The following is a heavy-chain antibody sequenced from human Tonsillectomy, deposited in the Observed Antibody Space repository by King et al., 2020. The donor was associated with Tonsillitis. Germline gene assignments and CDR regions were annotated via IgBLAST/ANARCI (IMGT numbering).Heavy chain of an antibody. CDR3: ARDRAGTGRYYYYYGMDV. Sequence: VQLQQWGAGLLKPSETLSLTCAVYGGSFSGYYWSWIRQPPGKGLEWIGEINHSGSTNYNPSLKSRVTISVDTSKNQFSLKLSSVTAADTAVYYCARDRAGTGRYYYYYGMDVWGQGTTVTVSS. CDR2: INHSGST. D-gene: IGHD1-1*01. CDR1: GGSFSGYY. J-gene: IGHJ6*02. V-gene: IGHV4-34*01.